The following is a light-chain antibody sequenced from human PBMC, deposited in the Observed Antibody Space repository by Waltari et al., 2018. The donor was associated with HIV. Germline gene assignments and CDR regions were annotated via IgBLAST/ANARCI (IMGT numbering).Light chain of an antibody. Sequence: QSILTQPPSTSGTPGQRVTISCSGSGSNIGSNSVSWYHLLLGTAPKLPLYRNNQRPSGVPDRFSGSKSSTSASLAIGGLRSEDEADYYCAAWDDSLSGPVFGGGTKLTVL. CDR1: GSNIGSNS. CDR2: RNN. J-gene: IGLJ3*02. V-gene: IGLV1-47*01. CDR3: AAWDDSLSGPV.